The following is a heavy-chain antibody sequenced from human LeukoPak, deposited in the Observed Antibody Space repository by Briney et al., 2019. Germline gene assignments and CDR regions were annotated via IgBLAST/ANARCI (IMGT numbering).Heavy chain of an antibody. CDR2: IIPIFGTA. J-gene: IGHJ4*02. CDR1: GGTFSSYA. Sequence: ASVKVSCKASGGTFSSYAISWVRQAPGQGLEWMGGIIPIFGTANYAQKFQGRVTISADESTSTAYMELSSLRSEDTAVYYCARASQGIDGSIVPYWGQGTLVTVSS. V-gene: IGHV1-69*13. CDR3: ARASQGIDGSIVPY. D-gene: IGHD1-26*01.